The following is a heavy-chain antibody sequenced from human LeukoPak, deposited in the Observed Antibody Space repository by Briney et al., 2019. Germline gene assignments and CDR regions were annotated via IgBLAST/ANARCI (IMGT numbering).Heavy chain of an antibody. J-gene: IGHJ3*02. CDR1: GGSISSGGYY. V-gene: IGHV4-39*07. D-gene: IGHD3-22*01. CDR2: INHSGST. Sequence: SETLSLTCTVSGGSISSGGYYWSWIRQPPGKGLEWIGEINHSGSTNYNPSLKSRVTISVDTSKNQFSLKLSSVTAADTAVYYCARVQDSSGYQDDAFDIWGQGTMVTVSS. CDR3: ARVQDSSGYQDDAFDI.